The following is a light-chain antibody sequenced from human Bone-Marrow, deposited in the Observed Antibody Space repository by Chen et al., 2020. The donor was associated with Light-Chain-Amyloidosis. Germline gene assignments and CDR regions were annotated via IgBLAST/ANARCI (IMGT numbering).Light chain of an antibody. V-gene: IGLV3-25*03. CDR1: DLPTKY. J-gene: IGLJ2*01. CDR3: QSAYSSGTYEVI. Sequence: SYELTQPPSVSVSPGQTARITCSGDDLPTKYAYWYQQKPGQAPVLVIHRDTEMPSVISERFSGSRSGTTATLTISGVQAEDEAAYHCQSAYSSGTYEVIFCGGTKLTVL. CDR2: RDT.